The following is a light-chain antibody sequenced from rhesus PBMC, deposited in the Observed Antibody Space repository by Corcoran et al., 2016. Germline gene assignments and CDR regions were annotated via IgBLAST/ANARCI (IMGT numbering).Light chain of an antibody. CDR2: AAS. Sequence: DIQMTQSPSSLSASVGDKVTITCHASQGIRSWLAWYQQKPGKAPKPLIYAASRLQSGVPSRFSGGGSGTDYTPTIRSLQPEDFATYYCQQYDDLPFTFGPGTKLDIK. V-gene: IGKV1-19*01. CDR1: QGIRSW. J-gene: IGKJ3*01. CDR3: QQYDDLPFT.